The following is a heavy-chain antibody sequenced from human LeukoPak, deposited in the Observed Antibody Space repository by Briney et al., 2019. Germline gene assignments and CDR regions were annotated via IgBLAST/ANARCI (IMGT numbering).Heavy chain of an antibody. V-gene: IGHV3-23*01. D-gene: IGHD2-2*01. CDR3: ARGCSSTSCFDY. Sequence: GGTLRLSCAASGFTFSSYGMSWVRQAPGKGLEWVSAISGSGGNTDYADSVKGRFTISRDNSKNTLYLQMNSLRAEDTAVYYCARGCSSTSCFDYWGQGTLVTVSS. J-gene: IGHJ4*02. CDR2: ISGSGGNT. CDR1: GFTFSSYG.